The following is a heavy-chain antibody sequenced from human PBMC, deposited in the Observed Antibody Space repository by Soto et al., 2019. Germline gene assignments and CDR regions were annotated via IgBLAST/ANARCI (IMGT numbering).Heavy chain of an antibody. CDR3: ARIVAYCGGDCYR. D-gene: IGHD2-21*01. CDR2: IYYSGSS. J-gene: IGHJ4*02. V-gene: IGHV4-31*03. Sequence: SETLSLTCTVSGDTLSSGGYYRSWIRQRPGKGLEWIGYIYYSGSSDFNPSLKSRAHISLDTSKRQFSLELTSVTTADTAVYYCARIVAYCGGDCYRWGRGTLVTVSS. CDR1: GDTLSSGGYY.